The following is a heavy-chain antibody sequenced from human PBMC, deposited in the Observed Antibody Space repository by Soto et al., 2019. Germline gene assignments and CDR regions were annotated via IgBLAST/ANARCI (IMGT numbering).Heavy chain of an antibody. J-gene: IGHJ2*01. Sequence: QVQLVESGGDVVQPGRSLRLSCAVSGFTFNNYVIHWVRQAPGKGLEWVAVISYDGSNKYYADSVKGRFTISRDNSKNTLYLQMNSLRAEDTAVYYCARPLWRNDYNWGYFDLWGRGTLVTVSS. CDR3: ARPLWRNDYNWGYFDL. CDR1: GFTFNNYV. D-gene: IGHD4-4*01. V-gene: IGHV3-30-3*01. CDR2: ISYDGSNK.